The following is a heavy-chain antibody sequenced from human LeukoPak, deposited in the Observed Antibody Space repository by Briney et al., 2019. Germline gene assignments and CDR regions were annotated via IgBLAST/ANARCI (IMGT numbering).Heavy chain of an antibody. J-gene: IGHJ4*02. D-gene: IGHD6-13*01. CDR3: AHPYSSSWYYFDY. V-gene: IGHV1-69*06. CDR1: AGTFSSYA. Sequence: SVKVSCKASAGTFSSYAISWVRQAPGQGLEWMGGIIPIFGTANYAQKFQGRVTITADKSTSTAYMELSSLRSEDTAVYYCAHPYSSSWYYFDYWGQGTLVTVSS. CDR2: IIPIFGTA.